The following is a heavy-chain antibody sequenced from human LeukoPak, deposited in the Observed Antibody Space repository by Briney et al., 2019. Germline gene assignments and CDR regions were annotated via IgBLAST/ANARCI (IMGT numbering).Heavy chain of an antibody. J-gene: IGHJ4*02. CDR1: GGSFSGYY. D-gene: IGHD3-22*01. CDR2: INHSGST. Sequence: SETLSLTCAVYGGSFSGYYWSWIRQPPGKGLEWIGEINHSGSTNYNPSLKSRVTISVDTSKNQFSLKLSSVTAADTAVYYCASRRSPTTYYYDSSGYYYVRTSPFDYWGKGTLVTVSS. CDR3: ASRRSPTTYYYDSSGYYYVRTSPFDY. V-gene: IGHV4-34*01.